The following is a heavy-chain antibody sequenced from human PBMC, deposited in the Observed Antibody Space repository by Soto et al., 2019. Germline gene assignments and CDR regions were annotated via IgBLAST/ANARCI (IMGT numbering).Heavy chain of an antibody. CDR3: ARDKMGELSIADY. J-gene: IGHJ4*02. CDR1: GFTFSDYS. V-gene: IGHV3-48*01. CDR2: ISESSDTI. D-gene: IGHD3-16*02. Sequence: EVQLVESGGGLVQPGGSLRLSSTASGFTFSDYSMDWVRQTPGKGLEWLSYISESSDTIYYADSVKGRFTISRDNAKNSLFLQMSSLRGEDTAVYYCARDKMGELSIADYWGQGTPVTVSS.